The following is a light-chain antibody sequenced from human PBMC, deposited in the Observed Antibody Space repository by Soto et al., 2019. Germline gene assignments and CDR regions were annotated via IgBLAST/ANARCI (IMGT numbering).Light chain of an antibody. Sequence: EIVLTQFPAALSVSPGERATLSCRASQSVSSNLAWYQQKPGQAPRLLIYGASTRATGIPARFSGSGSGTEFTLTISSLQSEDFAVYYCQQYNNWPVTFGQGTKVDI. J-gene: IGKJ1*01. V-gene: IGKV3-15*01. CDR1: QSVSSN. CDR3: QQYNNWPVT. CDR2: GAS.